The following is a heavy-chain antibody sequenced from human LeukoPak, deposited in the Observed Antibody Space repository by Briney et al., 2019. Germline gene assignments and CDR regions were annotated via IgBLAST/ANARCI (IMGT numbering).Heavy chain of an antibody. D-gene: IGHD5-18*01. CDR3: ARGRYYLYSYGYRAPFDY. CDR1: GGSFSGYY. J-gene: IGHJ4*02. CDR2: INHSGST. V-gene: IGHV4-34*01. Sequence: SETLSLTCAVYGGSFSGYYWSWIRQPPGKGLEWIGEINHSGSTNYNPSLKSQVTISVDTSKNQFSLKLSSVTAADTAVYYCARGRYYLYSYGYRAPFDYWGQGTLVTVSS.